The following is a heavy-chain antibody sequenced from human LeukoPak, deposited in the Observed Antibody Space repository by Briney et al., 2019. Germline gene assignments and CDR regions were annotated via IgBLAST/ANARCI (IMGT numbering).Heavy chain of an antibody. J-gene: IGHJ6*03. D-gene: IGHD4-23*01. CDR2: ISGSGGGT. V-gene: IGHV3-23*01. CDR3: AKYGNFYYYYYMDV. Sequence: GGSLRLSCAASGFTFSSYAMSWVRQAPGKGLEWVSSISGSGGGTYYADSVKGRFTISRDNSKNTLYLQMNSLRAEDTAVYFCAKYGNFYYYYYMDVWGKGTTVTISS. CDR1: GFTFSSYA.